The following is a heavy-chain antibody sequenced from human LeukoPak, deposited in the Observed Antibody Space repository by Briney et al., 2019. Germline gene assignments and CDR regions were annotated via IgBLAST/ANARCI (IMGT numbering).Heavy chain of an antibody. J-gene: IGHJ4*02. D-gene: IGHD2-15*01. Sequence: GGSLRLSCAASGFTVSSNYMSWVRQAPGKGLEWVSVIYSDGRTYYADSVKGRFTISRDNSKNTLYLQMNSLRAEDTAVYYCAREKILGYCSGGSCYGLDYWGQGTLVTVSS. V-gene: IGHV3-53*01. CDR1: GFTVSSNY. CDR2: IYSDGRT. CDR3: AREKILGYCSGGSCYGLDY.